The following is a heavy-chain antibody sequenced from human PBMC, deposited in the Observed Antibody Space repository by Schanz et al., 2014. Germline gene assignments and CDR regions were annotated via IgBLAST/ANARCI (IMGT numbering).Heavy chain of an antibody. J-gene: IGHJ6*02. CDR1: GDTFSKYN. V-gene: IGHV1-69*02. CDR2: IMPLRGIG. D-gene: IGHD6-19*01. CDR3: TRLRRADPNGFDV. Sequence: QVQLVQSGAEVKKPGSSVTVSCQTFGDTFSKYNIMWVRQVPGQGLEWLGRIMPLRGIGNNAWKFQDRLTITADKAMNITYMELSSLGTEDTAVYYCTRLRRADPNGFDVWGQGTTVTVS.